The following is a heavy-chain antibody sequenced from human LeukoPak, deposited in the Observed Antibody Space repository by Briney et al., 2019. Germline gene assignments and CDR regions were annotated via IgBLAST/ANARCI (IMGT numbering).Heavy chain of an antibody. V-gene: IGHV3-66*01. CDR3: ARESPTTVTYFDY. D-gene: IGHD4-17*01. CDR2: TYSGGTT. CDR1: GLTVTSNH. Sequence: GGSLRLSCAASGLTVTSNHMTWVRQAPGKGLEWVSVTYSGGTTFYADSVKGRFTSSRDNSENTLYLQMSSLRVEDTAVYYCARESPTTVTYFDYWGQGTLVTVSS. J-gene: IGHJ4*02.